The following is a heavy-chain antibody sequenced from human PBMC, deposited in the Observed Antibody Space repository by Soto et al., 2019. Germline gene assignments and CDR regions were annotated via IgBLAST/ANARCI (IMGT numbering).Heavy chain of an antibody. CDR3: ARDLYSSSWYLRGETNWFDP. V-gene: IGHV3-23*01. Sequence: EVQLLESGGGLVQPGGSLRLSCAASGFTFSSYAMSWVRQAPGKGLEWVSAISGSGGSTYYADSVKGRFTISRDNSKNTLYLQMNSLRAEDTAVYYCARDLYSSSWYLRGETNWFDPWGQGTLVTVSS. CDR1: GFTFSSYA. D-gene: IGHD6-13*01. J-gene: IGHJ5*02. CDR2: ISGSGGST.